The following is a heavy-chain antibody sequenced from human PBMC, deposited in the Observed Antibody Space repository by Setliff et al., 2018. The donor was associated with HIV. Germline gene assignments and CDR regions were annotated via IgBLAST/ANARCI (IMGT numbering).Heavy chain of an antibody. J-gene: IGHJ4*02. CDR2: IYQSGST. CDR3: AILRGYSYGYFFDY. D-gene: IGHD5-18*01. CDR1: GGSISSSTYY. V-gene: IGHV4-39*06. Sequence: TLSLTCTVSGGSISSSTYYWGWIRQPPGKGLEWIASIYQSGSTYYNPSLKSRVIISIDTSKNQFPLKLSSVTAADTAVYYCAILRGYSYGYFFDYWGQGMLVTVSS.